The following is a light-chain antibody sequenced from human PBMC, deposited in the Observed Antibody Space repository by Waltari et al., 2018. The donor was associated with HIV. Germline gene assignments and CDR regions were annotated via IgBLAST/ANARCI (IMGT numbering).Light chain of an antibody. J-gene: IGLJ1*01. Sequence: QSALTQPASVSGSPGQSITISCTRTSSDVGGYNYVSWYQQHPGKAPKLMIYEVSTRPSGVSNRFSGSKSGNTASLTISGLQAEDEADYYCSSYTSSSTYVFGTGTKVTVL. V-gene: IGLV2-14*01. CDR2: EVS. CDR3: SSYTSSSTYV. CDR1: SSDVGGYNY.